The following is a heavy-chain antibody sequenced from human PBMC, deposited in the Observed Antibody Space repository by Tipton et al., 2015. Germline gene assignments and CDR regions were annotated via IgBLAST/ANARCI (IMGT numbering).Heavy chain of an antibody. Sequence: TLSLTCNVSGGSISTSNYYWGWIRQPPGKGLEWIGGISHSGNTYYNPSLKSRVTMSRDTSKNQFSLKLTSVTAADTAVYYCACQDYDSLTRDYQTVDYWGQGTLVTVSS. J-gene: IGHJ4*02. CDR3: ACQDYDSLTRDYQTVDY. D-gene: IGHD3-9*01. V-gene: IGHV4-39*07. CDR1: GGSISTSNYY. CDR2: ISHSGNT.